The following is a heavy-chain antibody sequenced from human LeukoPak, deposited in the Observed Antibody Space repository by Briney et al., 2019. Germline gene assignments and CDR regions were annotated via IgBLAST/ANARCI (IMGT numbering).Heavy chain of an antibody. Sequence: SETLSLTCTVSGGSISSYYWSWIRQPPGKGLEWIGYIYYSGSTNYNPSLKSRVTISVDTSKNQYSLKLSSVTAADTAVYYCARSFIYDSSGYSFDYWGQGTLVTVSS. V-gene: IGHV4-59*01. CDR2: IYYSGST. CDR3: ARSFIYDSSGYSFDY. J-gene: IGHJ4*02. CDR1: GGSISSYY. D-gene: IGHD3-22*01.